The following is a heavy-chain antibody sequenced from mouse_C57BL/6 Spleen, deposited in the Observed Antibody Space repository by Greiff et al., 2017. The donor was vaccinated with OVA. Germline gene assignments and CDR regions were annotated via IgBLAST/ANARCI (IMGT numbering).Heavy chain of an antibody. D-gene: IGHD4-1*01. J-gene: IGHJ1*03. CDR3: ARRPNWDGYFDV. CDR2: IYWDDDK. Sequence: QVPLKESGPGILQSSQTLSLTCSFSGFSLSTSGMGVSWIRQPSGKGLEWLVHIYWDDDKRYNPFLKSRLTISKDTSRNQVFLKITSVDTADTATYYCARRPNWDGYFDVWGTGTTVTVSS. V-gene: IGHV8-12*01. CDR1: GFSLSTSGMG.